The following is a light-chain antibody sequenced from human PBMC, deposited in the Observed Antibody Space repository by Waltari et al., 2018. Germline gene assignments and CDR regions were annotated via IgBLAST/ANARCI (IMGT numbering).Light chain of an antibody. Sequence: QSVLTQPPSVSGAPGQRVAISCTGSSSNIGAGYLVHWYQQLPGTAPKLLIHSNPNRPSGVPDRFSASKSGTTASLAITGLQPGDEADYYCQCYDSRLGGSLFGGGTKVTVL. CDR3: QCYDSRLGGSL. V-gene: IGLV1-40*01. J-gene: IGLJ2*01. CDR1: SSNIGAGYL. CDR2: SNP.